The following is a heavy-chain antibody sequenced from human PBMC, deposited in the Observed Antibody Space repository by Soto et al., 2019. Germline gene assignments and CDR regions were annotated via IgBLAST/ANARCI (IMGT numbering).Heavy chain of an antibody. V-gene: IGHV4-30-4*01. CDR3: ARSLEYGIPFDK. J-gene: IGHJ4*02. CDR1: GVSISNGDYY. CDR2: IYNGGPT. Sequence: SETLSLTCTVSGVSISNGDYYWNWIRQTPGKGLEWIGYIYNGGPTYYSPSLESRLSLSVDTSGNQFSLRLSSVTAADTAIYYCARSLEYGIPFDKWGQGTLVTVSS. D-gene: IGHD2-8*01.